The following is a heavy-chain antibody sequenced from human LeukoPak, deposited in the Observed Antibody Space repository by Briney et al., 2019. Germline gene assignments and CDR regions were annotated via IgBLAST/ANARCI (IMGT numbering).Heavy chain of an antibody. V-gene: IGHV4-59*01. CDR1: GGSIRSYY. D-gene: IGHD1-14*01. J-gene: IGHJ4*02. Sequence: SETLSLTCRVSGGSIRSYYWNWIRQAPGKGLEWIGYIYYSGSINYNPSFKSRVTMSVDTSKNQFSLKLHSVTAADTAMYYCARSLGITSLDYWGQGMLVTVSS. CDR2: IYYSGSI. CDR3: ARSLGITSLDY.